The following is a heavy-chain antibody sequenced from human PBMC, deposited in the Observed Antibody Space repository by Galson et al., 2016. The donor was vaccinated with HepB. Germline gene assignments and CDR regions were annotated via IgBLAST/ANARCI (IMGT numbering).Heavy chain of an antibody. Sequence: SVKVSCKVSGYTLTELSIHWVRQAPGKGLEWMGAFDPADGDTISTQKLQGSVTMTEDTSTDTGYMELRSLRSEDTAMYYCATVFQDTSGYLSDWGQGTLVTVAS. CDR2: FDPADGDT. D-gene: IGHD3-22*01. CDR1: GYTLTELS. V-gene: IGHV1-24*01. CDR3: ATVFQDTSGYLSD. J-gene: IGHJ4*02.